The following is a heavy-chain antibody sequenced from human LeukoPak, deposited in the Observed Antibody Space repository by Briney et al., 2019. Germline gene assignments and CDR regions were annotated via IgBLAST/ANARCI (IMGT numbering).Heavy chain of an antibody. CDR3: AREANYYDSSGYSPPTLDF. V-gene: IGHV3-23*01. Sequence: PGGSLRLSCAASGFTFSSYVVSWVRQAPGKRLEWVSAISGSGRDTYYADSVTGRFIISRENSKDTLFLQINSLGADDTAVYYCAREANYYDSSGYSPPTLDFWGQGTLVTVSS. CDR1: GFTFSSYV. J-gene: IGHJ4*02. CDR2: ISGSGRDT. D-gene: IGHD3-22*01.